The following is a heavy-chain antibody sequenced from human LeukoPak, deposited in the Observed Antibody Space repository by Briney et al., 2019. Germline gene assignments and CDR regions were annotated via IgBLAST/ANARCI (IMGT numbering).Heavy chain of an antibody. CDR2: MRSDGSDK. Sequence: GGSLRLSCAASGFIISSYGMHWVRQAPGKELEWVAFMRSDGSDKYYADSVKGRFTISRDNSKNTLYLQMNSLRAEDTAVYYCAKHDSSSYYWGQGTLVTVSS. CDR1: GFIISSYG. J-gene: IGHJ4*02. D-gene: IGHD3-22*01. V-gene: IGHV3-30*02. CDR3: AKHDSSSYY.